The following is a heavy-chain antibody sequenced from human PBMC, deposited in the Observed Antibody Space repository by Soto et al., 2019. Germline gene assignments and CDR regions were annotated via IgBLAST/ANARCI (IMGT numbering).Heavy chain of an antibody. J-gene: IGHJ5*02. D-gene: IGHD6-13*01. CDR3: VRRHVSATGIDWFDP. CDR1: GYTFTSYG. Sequence: ASVKVSCKASGYTFTSYGIHWVRQAPGQRLEWMGWINAANGDTKYSPKFQGRVTITRDTSASTAYMELSSLRSEDTAVYYCVRRHVSATGIDWFDPWGQGTLVPVSS. CDR2: INAANGDT. V-gene: IGHV1-3*01.